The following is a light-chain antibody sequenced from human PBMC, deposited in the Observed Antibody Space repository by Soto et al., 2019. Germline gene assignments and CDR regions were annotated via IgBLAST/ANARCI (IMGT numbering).Light chain of an antibody. CDR2: DAY. V-gene: IGLV1-51*01. CDR3: GTWDSSLSAVV. J-gene: IGLJ7*01. CDR1: SSNIGNNY. Sequence: QSVLTQPPSVSAAPGQKVTISCSGSSSNIGNNYVSWYQQLPGTAPKLLIYDAYDRPSGIPDRFSGSKSGTSATLGITGLQTGDEADYYCGTWDSSLSAVVFGGGTQLTVL.